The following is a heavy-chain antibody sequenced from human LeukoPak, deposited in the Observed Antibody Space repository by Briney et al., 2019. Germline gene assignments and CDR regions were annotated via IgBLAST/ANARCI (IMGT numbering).Heavy chain of an antibody. J-gene: IGHJ4*02. CDR3: ARESNKVVRGVIITHAFDY. CDR2: IYYSGST. CDR1: GGSISSGDYY. V-gene: IGHV4-30-4*08. Sequence: SETLSLTCTVSGGSISSGDYYWSWIRQPPGKGLEWIGYIYYSGSTYYNPSLKSRVTTSVDTSKNQFSLKLSSVTAADTAVYYCARESNKVVRGVIITHAFDYWGQGTLVTVSS. D-gene: IGHD3-10*01.